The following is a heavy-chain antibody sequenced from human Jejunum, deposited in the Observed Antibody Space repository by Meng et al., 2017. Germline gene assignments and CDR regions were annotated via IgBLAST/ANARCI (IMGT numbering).Heavy chain of an antibody. CDR2: AKSKSYGGTI. J-gene: IGHJ4*02. D-gene: IGHD4/OR15-4a*01. V-gene: IGHV3-15*01. CDR1: GFTFSNAW. Sequence: GESLKISCAASGFTFSNAWMSWVRQAPGKGLEWVGRAKSKSYGGTIEYAALVKGRFTISRDDSQNTVYLQLNSLKTEDTAVYYCTTDVDYRRPQIDYWGQGTLVTVSS. CDR3: TTDVDYRRPQIDY.